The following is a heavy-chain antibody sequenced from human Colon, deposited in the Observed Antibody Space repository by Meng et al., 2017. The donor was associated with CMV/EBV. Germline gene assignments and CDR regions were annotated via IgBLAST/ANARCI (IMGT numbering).Heavy chain of an antibody. V-gene: IGHV4-34*01. J-gene: IGHJ4*02. D-gene: IGHD2-2*01. CDR3: ARGGSTSCFDY. Sequence: GSLRLSCAVDGGSFSGYYWSWIRQPPGKGLEWIGEINHSGSTNYNPSLKSRVTISVDTSKNQFSLKLSSVTAADTAVYYCARGGSTSCFDYWGQGTLVTVSS. CDR1: GGSFSGYY. CDR2: INHSGST.